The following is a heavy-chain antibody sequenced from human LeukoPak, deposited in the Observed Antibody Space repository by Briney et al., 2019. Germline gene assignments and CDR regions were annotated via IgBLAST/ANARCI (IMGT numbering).Heavy chain of an antibody. Sequence: SETLSLTCAVYGGSFSGYYWSWIRQPPGKGLEWIGEINHSGSTNYNPSLKSRVTISVDTSKNQFSLKLSSVTAADTAVYYCARGLMFRFFVHWGQGTLVTVSS. CDR1: GGSFSGYY. D-gene: IGHD3-3*01. V-gene: IGHV4-34*01. J-gene: IGHJ4*02. CDR2: INHSGST. CDR3: ARGLMFRFFVH.